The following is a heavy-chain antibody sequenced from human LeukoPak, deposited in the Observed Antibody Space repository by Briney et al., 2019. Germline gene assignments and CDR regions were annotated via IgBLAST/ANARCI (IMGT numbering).Heavy chain of an antibody. Sequence: ASVKVSCKASGYTFTSYGISWVRQAPGQGLEWMGWISAYNGNTNYAQKLQGRVTMTTDPSTSTAYMELRSLRSDDTAVYYCARGRGMATVYYYYGMDVWGQGTTVTVSS. CDR1: GYTFTSYG. V-gene: IGHV1-18*01. CDR2: ISAYNGNT. J-gene: IGHJ6*02. D-gene: IGHD5-24*01. CDR3: ARGRGMATVYYYYGMDV.